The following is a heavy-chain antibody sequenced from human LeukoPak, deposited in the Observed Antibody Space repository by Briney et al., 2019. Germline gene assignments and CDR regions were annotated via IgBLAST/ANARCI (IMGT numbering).Heavy chain of an antibody. D-gene: IGHD3-22*01. CDR2: ISPYNGNT. CDR3: ARGPGEGGSSGYYYGKPEDPAEYYFDY. CDR1: GYTFTSYG. Sequence: ASVKVSCKASGYTFTSYGISWVRQAPGQGLEWMGWISPYNGNTKYVQKFQGRVTMTTDTSTSTAYMEVRSLRSDDTAVYYCARGPGEGGSSGYYYGKPEDPAEYYFDYWGQGTLVTVSS. V-gene: IGHV1-18*01. J-gene: IGHJ4*02.